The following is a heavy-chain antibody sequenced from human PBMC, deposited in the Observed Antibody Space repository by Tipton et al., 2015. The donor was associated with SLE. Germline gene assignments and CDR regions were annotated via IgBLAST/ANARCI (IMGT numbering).Heavy chain of an antibody. CDR3: GGGWTAGSDAFDI. V-gene: IGHV4-61*09. D-gene: IGHD1-26*01. J-gene: IGHJ3*02. CDR1: GGSISSGSYY. Sequence: TLSLTCTVSGGSISSGSYYWSWIRQPAGKGLEWIGYIYTSGSTNYNPSLKSRVTISVDTSKNQFSLKLSSVTAADTAVYYCGGGWTAGSDAFDIWGQGAMVTVSS. CDR2: IYTSGST.